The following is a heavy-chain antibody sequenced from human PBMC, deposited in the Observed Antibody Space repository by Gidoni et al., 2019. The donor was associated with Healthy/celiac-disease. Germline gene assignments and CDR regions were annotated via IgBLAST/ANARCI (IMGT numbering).Heavy chain of an antibody. D-gene: IGHD1-20*01. J-gene: IGHJ6*03. CDR1: GGTFSSYT. V-gene: IGHV1-69*02. CDR2: IIPILGIA. CDR3: TGGIGHYYYIDV. Sequence: QVQLLQSGAEVNKPGCSVTLSCKASGGTFSSYTICWVRQAPGQGLEWMGRIIPILGIANYAQKIHGRVTITADKTTSTAYMELSSMRAEDAAVYYCTGGIGHYYYIDVWGKGTTVTVSS.